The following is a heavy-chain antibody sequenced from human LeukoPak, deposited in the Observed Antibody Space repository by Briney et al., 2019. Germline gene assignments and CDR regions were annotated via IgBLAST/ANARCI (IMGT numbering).Heavy chain of an antibody. CDR3: ARDLGSFFDY. V-gene: IGHV4-59*01. D-gene: IGHD3-10*01. CDR1: GGSISSYY. Sequence: SETLSLTCTVSGGSISSYYWSWIRQPPGKGLEWIGYIYYSGTTNYNPSLKSRVTISVDTSKNQFSLKLSSVTAADTAVYYCARDLGSFFDYWGQGTLVTVSS. J-gene: IGHJ4*02. CDR2: IYYSGTT.